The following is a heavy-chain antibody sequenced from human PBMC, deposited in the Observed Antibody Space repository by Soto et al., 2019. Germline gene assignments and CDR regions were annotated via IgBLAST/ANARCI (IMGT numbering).Heavy chain of an antibody. Sequence: GGSLRLSCAASGFTLGAYSLSWVRQAPGKGLEWVSSIKPSGTDIHYADSVEGRFTISRDNARSSLYLQMISLRVDDTSVYYCARDCLTGDPREAFDCWGQGTLVTVSS. J-gene: IGHJ4*02. CDR1: GFTLGAYS. V-gene: IGHV3-21*01. CDR3: ARDCLTGDPREAFDC. D-gene: IGHD7-27*01. CDR2: IKPSGTDI.